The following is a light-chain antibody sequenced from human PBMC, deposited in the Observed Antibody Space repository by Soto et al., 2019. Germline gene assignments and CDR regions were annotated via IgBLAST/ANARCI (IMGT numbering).Light chain of an antibody. V-gene: IGLV4-69*01. CDR3: PSWGTGSVV. J-gene: IGLJ3*02. CDR2: VNSEGTH. Sequence: QSVLTQSPSASASLGASVTLSCTLSSADSSYSIAWHRQRPEKGPRFLMKVNSEGTHNRGGGIPDLFSGSGSGAERHLTISRLASEDEGDYYCPSWGTGSVVFGGGTKLTVL. CDR1: SADSSYS.